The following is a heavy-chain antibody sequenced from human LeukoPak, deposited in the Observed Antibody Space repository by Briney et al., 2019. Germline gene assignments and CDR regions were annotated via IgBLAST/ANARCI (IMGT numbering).Heavy chain of an antibody. D-gene: IGHD5-12*01. CDR2: ISTSGSSI. Sequence: PGGSLRLSCAASGFTFSSYSMNWVRQAPGKGLEWVSYISTSGSSIYYADSVEGRFTISRDNAKNSLYPQMNSLRAEDTAVYYCAREGTDIVATIHGSGYYYVMDVWGQGTTVTVSS. CDR1: GFTFSSYS. V-gene: IGHV3-48*04. CDR3: AREGTDIVATIHGSGYYYVMDV. J-gene: IGHJ6*02.